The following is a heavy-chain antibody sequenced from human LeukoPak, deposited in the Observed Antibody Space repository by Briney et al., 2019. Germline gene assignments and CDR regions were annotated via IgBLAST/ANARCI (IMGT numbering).Heavy chain of an antibody. CDR1: GFTFSSYA. CDR2: ISSSSNTI. Sequence: GGSLRLSCAASGFTFSSYAMNWVRQAPGKGLEWVSYISSSSNTIYYADSVKGRFTISRDNAKNSLYLQMNSLRAEDTAVYYCAREGYDYVWGSYQYYFDYWGQGTLVTVSS. V-gene: IGHV3-48*04. D-gene: IGHD3-16*01. CDR3: AREGYDYVWGSYQYYFDY. J-gene: IGHJ4*02.